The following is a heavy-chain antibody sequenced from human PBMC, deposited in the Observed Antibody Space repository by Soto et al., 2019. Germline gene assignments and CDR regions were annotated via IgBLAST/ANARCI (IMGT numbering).Heavy chain of an antibody. J-gene: IGHJ6*02. CDR3: ARDLFYYYYGMDV. Sequence: GGSLRLSCAASGFTFSSYSMNWVRQAPGKGLEWVSYISSSSSTIYYADSVKGRFTISRDNAKNSLYLQMNSLRAEDTAVYYCARDLFYYYYGMDVWGQGTTVTVSS. CDR2: ISSSSSTI. CDR1: GFTFSSYS. V-gene: IGHV3-48*01.